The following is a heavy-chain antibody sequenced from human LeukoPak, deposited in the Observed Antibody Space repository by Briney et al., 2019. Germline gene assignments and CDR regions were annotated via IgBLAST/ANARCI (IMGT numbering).Heavy chain of an antibody. V-gene: IGHV3-48*03. CDR1: GFTFSSYQ. CDR3: ARETRGAFDY. CDR2: IKNGGSTI. J-gene: IGHJ4*02. Sequence: GGSLRLSCVGSGFTFSSYQMHWVRQAPGKGLEWVSYIKNGGSTIFYADSVKGRFTISRDDAKKSLYLQMNTLRAEDTAIYYCARETRGAFDYWGQGTLVTVSS. D-gene: IGHD4/OR15-4a*01.